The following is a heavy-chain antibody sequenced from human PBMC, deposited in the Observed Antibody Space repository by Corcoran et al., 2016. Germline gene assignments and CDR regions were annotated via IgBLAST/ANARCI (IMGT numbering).Heavy chain of an antibody. CDR1: GGSFSGYY. D-gene: IGHD3-22*01. Sequence: QVQLQQWGAGLLKPSETLSLTCAVYGGSFSGYYWSWIRQPPGKGLEWIGEINHSGSTNYNPSLKSRVTISVDTSKNQFSLKLSSVTAADTAVYYCARRGYYDSSGYPDDAFDIWGQGTMVTVSS. J-gene: IGHJ3*02. CDR3: ARRGYYDSSGYPDDAFDI. V-gene: IGHV4-34*01. CDR2: INHSGST.